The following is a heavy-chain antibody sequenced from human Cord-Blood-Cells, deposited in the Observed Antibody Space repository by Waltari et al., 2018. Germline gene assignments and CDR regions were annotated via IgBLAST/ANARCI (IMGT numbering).Heavy chain of an antibody. CDR2: IKNSGST. J-gene: IGHJ5*02. CDR1: GGSFSGYY. V-gene: IGHV4-34*01. D-gene: IGHD1-26*01. Sequence: VQLQQWGAGLLKPSETLSLTCAVYGGSFSGYYWSWIRQPPGKGLEWIGEIKNSGSTNYNPSLKSRVTISVDTSKNQFSLKRSSVTAADTAVYYCARAPIVGATNWFDPWGQGTLVTVSS. CDR3: ARAPIVGATNWFDP.